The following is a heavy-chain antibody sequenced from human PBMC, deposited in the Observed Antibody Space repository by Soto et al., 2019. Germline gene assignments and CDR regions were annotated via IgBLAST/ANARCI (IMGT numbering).Heavy chain of an antibody. J-gene: IGHJ6*02. Sequence: EVQLVESGGGLVKPGGSLRLSCAASGFTFSSYSMNWVRQAPGKGLEWVSSISSSSSYIYYADSVKGRFTISRDNAKNSLYLQMNSLRAEDTAVYYCARAEVWSGYPWYYYGMDVWGQGTTVTVSS. CDR1: GFTFSSYS. CDR2: ISSSSSYI. V-gene: IGHV3-21*01. D-gene: IGHD3-3*01. CDR3: ARAEVWSGYPWYYYGMDV.